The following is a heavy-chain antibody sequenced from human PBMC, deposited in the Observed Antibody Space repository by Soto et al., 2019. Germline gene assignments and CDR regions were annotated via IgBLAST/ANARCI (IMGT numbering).Heavy chain of an antibody. Sequence: ASVKVSCKASGYSFTSYGIGWVRQAPGQGPEWMGWISPYNGRRNYAQNVKGRVVMTTDISTNTVYLQLRSRRSDDTAMYYCGRCRTEIYAMDVWGKGTTVTVSS. CDR1: GYSFTSYG. V-gene: IGHV1-18*01. CDR3: GRCRTEIYAMDV. CDR2: ISPYNGRR. J-gene: IGHJ6*04.